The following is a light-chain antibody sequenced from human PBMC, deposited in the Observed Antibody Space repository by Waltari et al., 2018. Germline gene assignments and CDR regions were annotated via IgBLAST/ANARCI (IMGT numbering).Light chain of an antibody. Sequence: QSVLTQPPSTSGTPGQTVTISCSGIGSHIGRHVVTLYQQVPGTAPKLLIYSNNQRPAVVPDRFSGSKSATSASLAISGLQSEDEADYYCTAWDDSLVGRLFGGGTKLTVL. V-gene: IGLV1-44*01. CDR2: SNN. CDR1: GSHIGRHV. CDR3: TAWDDSLVGRL. J-gene: IGLJ2*01.